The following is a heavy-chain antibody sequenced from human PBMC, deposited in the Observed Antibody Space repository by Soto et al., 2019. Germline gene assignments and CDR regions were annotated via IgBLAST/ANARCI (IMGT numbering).Heavy chain of an antibody. D-gene: IGHD6-13*01. J-gene: IGHJ4*02. Sequence: PGGSLRLSCAASGFTFSGSAMHWVRQASGKGLEWVGRIKNKANSYTTEYAASVKGRFIISRDDSKNSVFLQMNRLKTDDTAVYYCTRGRLGSSPPSAYWGQGFLVPVSS. CDR3: TRGRLGSSPPSAY. V-gene: IGHV3-73*01. CDR1: GFTFSGSA. CDR2: IKNKANSYTT.